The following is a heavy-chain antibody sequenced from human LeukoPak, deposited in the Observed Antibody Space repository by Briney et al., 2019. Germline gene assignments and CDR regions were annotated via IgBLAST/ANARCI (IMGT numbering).Heavy chain of an antibody. Sequence: SQTLSLTCTVSGGSISSGDYYWSWIRQPPGKGLEWIGYIYYSGSTYYNPSLKSRVTISVDTSKNQFSLKLSSVTAADSAVYYCARARFLEWLLVDFDYWGQGTLVTVSS. CDR2: IYYSGST. D-gene: IGHD3-3*01. CDR3: ARARFLEWLLVDFDY. J-gene: IGHJ4*02. V-gene: IGHV4-30-4*08. CDR1: GGSISSGDYY.